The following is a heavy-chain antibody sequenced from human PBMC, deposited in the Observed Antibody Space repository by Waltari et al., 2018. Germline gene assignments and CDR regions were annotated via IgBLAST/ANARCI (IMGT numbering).Heavy chain of an antibody. Sequence: EVQLVESGGGVVRPGGSLRLSCAASGFTFDDYGMSWVRQAPGKGLEWVSGINWNGGSTGDAESVKGRFTISRDNAKNSLYLQMNSLRAEDTALYYCARDPYFIAVAAIPDYWGQGTLVTVSS. D-gene: IGHD6-19*01. CDR1: GFTFDDYG. CDR3: ARDPYFIAVAAIPDY. V-gene: IGHV3-20*04. J-gene: IGHJ4*02. CDR2: INWNGGST.